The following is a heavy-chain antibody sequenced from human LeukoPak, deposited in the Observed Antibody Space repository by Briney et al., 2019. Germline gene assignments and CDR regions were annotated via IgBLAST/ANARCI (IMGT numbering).Heavy chain of an antibody. Sequence: PGGSLRLSRTASRFTFSSYWMNWVRQAPGKGLEWVANIKQDGSEKYYVDSVKGRFTISRDNAKNSLYLQMNSLRAEDTAMYYCVKPITISGATDAFDIWGQGTMVTVSS. CDR1: RFTFSSYW. CDR2: IKQDGSEK. D-gene: IGHD3-3*01. V-gene: IGHV3-7*01. J-gene: IGHJ3*02. CDR3: VKPITISGATDAFDI.